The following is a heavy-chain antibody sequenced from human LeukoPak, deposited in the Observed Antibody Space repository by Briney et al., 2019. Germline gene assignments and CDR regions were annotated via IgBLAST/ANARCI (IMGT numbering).Heavy chain of an antibody. Sequence: SVKVSCKASGGTFSSYAISWVRQAPGQGLEWMGRIIPIFGTANYAQKFQGRVTITTDESTSTAYMELSSLRSEDTAVCYCARDSRSGYSSSWYPNYYYYYYMDVWGKGTTVTVSS. CDR1: GGTFSSYA. J-gene: IGHJ6*03. CDR2: IIPIFGTA. CDR3: ARDSRSGYSSSWYPNYYYYYYMDV. D-gene: IGHD6-13*01. V-gene: IGHV1-69*05.